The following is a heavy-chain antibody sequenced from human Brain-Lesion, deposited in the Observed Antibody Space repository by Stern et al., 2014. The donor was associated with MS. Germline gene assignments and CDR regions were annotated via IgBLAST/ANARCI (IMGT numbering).Heavy chain of an antibody. V-gene: IGHV3-30*18. D-gene: IGHD2/OR15-2a*01. Sequence: QVQLVQSGAAVATLGGPLGFSCVAFGFTFGSWPMNWFPRVPGKGMEWWAGVSYDGSNKYYADSVKGRFTISRDNSQNTLYMQMSSLRPEDTAVYYCAKDRQYLTYFFDHWGQGSLVTVSS. CDR3: AKDRQYLTYFFDH. CDR1: GFTFGSWP. J-gene: IGHJ5*02. CDR2: VSYDGSNK.